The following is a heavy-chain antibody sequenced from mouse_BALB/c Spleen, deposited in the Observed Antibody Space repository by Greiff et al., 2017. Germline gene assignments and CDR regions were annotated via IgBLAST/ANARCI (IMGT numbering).Heavy chain of an antibody. CDR3: ARSGGYGSSPSFNY. Sequence: QVQLKQSGAELVRPGVSVKISCKGSGYTFTDYAMHWVKQSHAKSLEWIGVISTYYGDASYNQKFKGKATMTVDKSSSTAYMELARLTSEDSAIYYCARSGGYGSSPSFNYWGQGTTLTVSS. CDR1: GYTFTDYA. V-gene: IGHV1S137*01. D-gene: IGHD1-1*01. J-gene: IGHJ2*01. CDR2: ISTYYGDA.